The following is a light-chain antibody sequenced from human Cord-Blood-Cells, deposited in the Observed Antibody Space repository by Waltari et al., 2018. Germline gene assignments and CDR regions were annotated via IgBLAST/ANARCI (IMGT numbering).Light chain of an antibody. V-gene: IGLV2-11*01. J-gene: IGLJ1*01. CDR2: DVS. CDR3: CPYAGSCV. Sequence: QSALTQPRSVSGSPGQSVTISCTGTSSDVGGYNYVSWYQQHPGKAPKLIMYDVSKRPSVVPDRFSGSESRNTVSLTISVLQSEDEADDYGCPYAGSCVFGTGTKVT. CDR1: SSDVGGYNY.